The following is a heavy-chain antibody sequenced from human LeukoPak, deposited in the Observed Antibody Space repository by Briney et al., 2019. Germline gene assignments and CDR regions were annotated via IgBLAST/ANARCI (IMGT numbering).Heavy chain of an antibody. CDR1: GYTFTSYG. V-gene: IGHV1-18*01. J-gene: IGHJ4*02. Sequence: GASVKVPCKASGYTFTSYGISWVRQAPGQGLEWMGWISAYNGNTNYAQKLQGRVTMTTDTSTSTAYMELSSLRSEDTAVYYCASMQQLVLYWGQGTLVTVSS. CDR2: ISAYNGNT. CDR3: ASMQQLVLY. D-gene: IGHD6-13*01.